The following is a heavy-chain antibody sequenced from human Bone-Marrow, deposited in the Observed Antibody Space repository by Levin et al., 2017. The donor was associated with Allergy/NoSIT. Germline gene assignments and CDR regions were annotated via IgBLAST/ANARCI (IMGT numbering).Heavy chain of an antibody. CDR3: ARDSIRRLYTGPDAFDI. Sequence: GESLKISCEASGFTVSDHYMAWVRQAPGKGLEWVSVIYIAGDSYYADSVKGRFAISRDDSKNTVYLQMNSLRADDTAVYYCARDSIRRLYTGPDAFDIWGQGTLVTVSS. V-gene: IGHV3-53*01. J-gene: IGHJ3*02. D-gene: IGHD1-26*01. CDR1: GFTVSDHY. CDR2: IYIAGDS.